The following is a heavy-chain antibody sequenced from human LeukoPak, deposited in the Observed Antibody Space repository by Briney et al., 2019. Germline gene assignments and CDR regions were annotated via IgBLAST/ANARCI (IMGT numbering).Heavy chain of an antibody. V-gene: IGHV4-59*12. D-gene: IGHD2-2*01. CDR3: AREAAVVPAAYGYYYYYMDV. CDR2: IYYSGST. CDR1: GGSISSYY. Sequence: SETLSLTCTVSGGSISSYYWSWIRQPPGKGLEWIGYIYYSGSTNYNPSLKSRVTISVDTSKNQFSLKLSSVTAADTAVYYCAREAAVVPAAYGYYYYYMDVWGKGTTVTVSS. J-gene: IGHJ6*03.